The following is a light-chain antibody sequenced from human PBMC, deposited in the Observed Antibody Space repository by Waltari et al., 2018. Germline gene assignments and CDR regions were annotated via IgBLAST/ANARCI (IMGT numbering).Light chain of an antibody. CDR1: QSISSY. J-gene: IGKJ4*01. CDR2: DAS. V-gene: IGKV1-39*01. CDR3: QHGNTFPLT. Sequence: DIQMTQSPSSLSASVGDRVTITCRASQSISSYLNWYQQEPGKAPKFLIYDASTLQSGVPSRFSGTGSGTEFTLTISSLQPEDFATYYCQHGNTFPLTFGGGTKVEIK.